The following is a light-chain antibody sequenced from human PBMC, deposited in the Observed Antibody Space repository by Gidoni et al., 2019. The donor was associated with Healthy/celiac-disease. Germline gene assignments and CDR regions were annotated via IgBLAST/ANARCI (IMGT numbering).Light chain of an antibody. CDR3: AAWDDSLSGRV. Sequence: VPTHPPPASGPPGQRVTISCSGSSSNIGSNYVYWYQQLPGTAPKLLIYRNNQRPSGVPDRFSGSKSGTSASLAISGLRSEDEADYYCAAWDDSLSGRVFGGGTKLTVL. J-gene: IGLJ3*02. CDR1: SSNIGSNY. V-gene: IGLV1-47*01. CDR2: RNN.